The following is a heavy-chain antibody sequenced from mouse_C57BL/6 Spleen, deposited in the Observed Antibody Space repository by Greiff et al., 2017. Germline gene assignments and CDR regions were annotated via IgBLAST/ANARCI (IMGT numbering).Heavy chain of an antibody. J-gene: IGHJ2*01. CDR3: ARGYSVVVGDFDH. CDR2: IYPGSGST. D-gene: IGHD1-1*01. Sequence: QVQLQQPGAELVKPGASVKMSCKASGYTFTSYWITWVKQRPGQGLEWIGDIYPGSGSTNYNEKFKSKATLTVDTSSSTAYMQLSSLTSEDSAVYYCARGYSVVVGDFDHWGQGTTLTVSS. V-gene: IGHV1-55*01. CDR1: GYTFTSYW.